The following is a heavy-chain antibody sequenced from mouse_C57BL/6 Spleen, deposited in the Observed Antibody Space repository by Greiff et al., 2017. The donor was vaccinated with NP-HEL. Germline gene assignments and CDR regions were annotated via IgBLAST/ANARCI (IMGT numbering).Heavy chain of an antibody. CDR3: ARGGYSNYLYYFDY. V-gene: IGHV5-4*01. Sequence: EVQRVESGGGLVKPGGSLKLSCAASGFTFSSYAMSWVRQTPEKRLEWVATISDGGSYTYYPDNVKGRFTISRDNAKNNLYLQMSHLKSEDTAMYYCARGGYSNYLYYFDYWGQGTTLTVSS. D-gene: IGHD2-5*01. J-gene: IGHJ2*01. CDR2: ISDGGSYT. CDR1: GFTFSSYA.